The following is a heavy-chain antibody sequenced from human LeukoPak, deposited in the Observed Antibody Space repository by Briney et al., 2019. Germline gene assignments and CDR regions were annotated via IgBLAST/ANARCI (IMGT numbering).Heavy chain of an antibody. D-gene: IGHD3-16*01. V-gene: IGHV3-23*01. Sequence: GGSLRLSCAASGFTFSSYAMSWVRQAPGKGLEWVSAISGSGGSTYYADSVKGRFTISRDNSKNTLYLQMNSLRSDDTAVYYCARDSRKGDTFDYWGQGTLVTVSS. J-gene: IGHJ4*02. CDR2: ISGSGGST. CDR1: GFTFSSYA. CDR3: ARDSRKGDTFDY.